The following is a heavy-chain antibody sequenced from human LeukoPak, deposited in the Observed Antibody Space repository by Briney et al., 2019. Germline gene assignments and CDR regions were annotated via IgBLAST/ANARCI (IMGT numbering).Heavy chain of an antibody. V-gene: IGHV4-34*01. Sequence: PSETLSLTCAVYSGSFSGYYWSWIRQSPGKGLEWIGEINHSGSTNYNASLKRGVSISVGTSKKKFSLKLSSVTAADTAVYYCARGRSSSWYIGFDYWGQGTLVTVSS. CDR2: INHSGST. CDR3: ARGRSSSWYIGFDY. J-gene: IGHJ4*02. D-gene: IGHD6-13*01. CDR1: SGSFSGYY.